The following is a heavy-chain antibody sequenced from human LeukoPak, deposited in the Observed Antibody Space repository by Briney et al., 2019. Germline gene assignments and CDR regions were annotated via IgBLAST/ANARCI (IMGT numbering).Heavy chain of an antibody. Sequence: GGSLRLSCVASGFTFSSYWMSWVRQAPGKGLEWVANIKQDGSEKYYVDSVKGRFTISRDNAKNSLYLQMNSLRAEDTAVYYCAREGSDWNYYYYMDVWGKGTTVTISS. CDR1: GFTFSSYW. V-gene: IGHV3-7*01. CDR2: IKQDGSEK. J-gene: IGHJ6*03. CDR3: AREGSDWNYYYYMDV. D-gene: IGHD6-19*01.